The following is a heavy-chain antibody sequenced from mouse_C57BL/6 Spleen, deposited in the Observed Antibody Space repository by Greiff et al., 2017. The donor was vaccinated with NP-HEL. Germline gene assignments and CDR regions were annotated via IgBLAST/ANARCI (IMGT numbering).Heavy chain of an antibody. J-gene: IGHJ4*01. CDR2: IYPRSGNT. D-gene: IGHD1-1*01. CDR3: ARRPDYYGSNVYYAMDY. CDR1: GYTFTSYG. V-gene: IGHV1-81*01. Sequence: QVQLQQSGAELARPGASVKLSCKASGYTFTSYGISWVKQRTGQGLEWIGEIYPRSGNTYYNEKFKGKATLTAAKASSTAYMELRSLTSEDSAVYFCARRPDYYGSNVYYAMDYWGQGTSVTVSS.